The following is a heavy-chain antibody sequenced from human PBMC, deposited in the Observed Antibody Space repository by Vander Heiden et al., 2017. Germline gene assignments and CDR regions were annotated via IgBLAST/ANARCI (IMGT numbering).Heavy chain of an antibody. CDR2: IIPIFGTE. D-gene: IGHD3-10*01. J-gene: IGHJ5*02. Sequence: QVQLVQSGAAVKKPGSSVKVSCKASGSTHSSYHISWLRKAPGQVLEWMGGIIPIFGTENYAQKFQGRVTITADESTSTAYMELSSLRSEDTAVYYCARGDQYGSGKGWFDPWGQGTLVTVSS. V-gene: IGHV1-69*01. CDR1: GSTHSSYH. CDR3: ARGDQYGSGKGWFDP.